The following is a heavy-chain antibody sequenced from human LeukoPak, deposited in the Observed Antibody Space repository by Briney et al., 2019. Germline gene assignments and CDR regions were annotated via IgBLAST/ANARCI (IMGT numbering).Heavy chain of an antibody. J-gene: IGHJ4*02. V-gene: IGHV1-46*01. CDR1: GYTFTSYY. D-gene: IGHD3-9*01. Sequence: ASVKVSCKASGYTFTSYYMHWVRQAPGQGLEWMGIINPSGGSTSYAQKFQGRVTMTRDTSTSTVYMELSSLRSEDTAVYYCARGVSGGLRYFDWPFDYWGQGTLVTVSS. CDR2: INPSGGST. CDR3: ARGVSGGLRYFDWPFDY.